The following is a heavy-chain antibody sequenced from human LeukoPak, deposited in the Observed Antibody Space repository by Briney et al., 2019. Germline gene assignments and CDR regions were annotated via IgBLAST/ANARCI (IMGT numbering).Heavy chain of an antibody. J-gene: IGHJ4*02. CDR3: ARGRFYYYDSSGYRSVFDY. D-gene: IGHD3-22*01. CDR1: GGSFSGYY. V-gene: IGHV4-34*01. Sequence: PSETLSLTCAVYGGSFSGYYWSWIRQPPGKGLEWIGEINHSGSTNYNPSLKSRVTISVDTSKNQFPLKLSSVTAADTAVYYCARGRFYYYDSSGYRSVFDYWGQGTLVTVSS. CDR2: INHSGST.